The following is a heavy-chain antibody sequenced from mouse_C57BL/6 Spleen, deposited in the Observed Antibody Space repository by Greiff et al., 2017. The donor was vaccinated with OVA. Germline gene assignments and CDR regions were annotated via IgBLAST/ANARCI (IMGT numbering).Heavy chain of an antibody. D-gene: IGHD1-1*01. CDR1: GYTFTSYW. CDR2: IDPSDSYT. Sequence: VQLQQPGAELVMPGASVKLSCKASGYTFTSYWMHWVKQRPGQGLEWIGEIDPSDSYTNYNQKFKGKSTLTVDKSSSTAYMQLSSLTSEDSAVYYCALTPMDYWGQGTSVTVSS. V-gene: IGHV1-69*01. CDR3: ALTPMDY. J-gene: IGHJ4*01.